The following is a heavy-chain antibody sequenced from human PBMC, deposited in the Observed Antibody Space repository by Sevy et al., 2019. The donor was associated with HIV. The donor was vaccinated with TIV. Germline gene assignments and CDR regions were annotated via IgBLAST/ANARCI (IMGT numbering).Heavy chain of an antibody. CDR3: ARGLAALPGYYYGMDV. Sequence: GGSLRLSCAASGFTFSSYGMHWVRQAPAKGLEWVAVIWYDGSNKYYAESVKGRVTISRDNSKNTLFLQMNSLRDEDTAVYYCARGLAALPGYYYGMDVWGQGTTVTVSS. CDR1: GFTFSSYG. CDR2: IWYDGSNK. J-gene: IGHJ6*02. D-gene: IGHD6-6*01. V-gene: IGHV3-33*01.